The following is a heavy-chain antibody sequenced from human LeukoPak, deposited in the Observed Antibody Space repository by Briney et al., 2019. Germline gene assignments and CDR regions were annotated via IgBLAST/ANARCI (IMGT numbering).Heavy chain of an antibody. Sequence: PGGSLRLSCAASGFTFDDYTMHWVRQAPGKGLEWVSLISWDGGSTYYADSVKGRFTISRDNSKNSLYLQMNSLRTEDTALYYCAKDDDYGGNSAFDYWGQGTLVSVSS. J-gene: IGHJ4*02. V-gene: IGHV3-43*01. CDR1: GFTFDDYT. CDR3: AKDDDYGGNSAFDY. D-gene: IGHD4-23*01. CDR2: ISWDGGST.